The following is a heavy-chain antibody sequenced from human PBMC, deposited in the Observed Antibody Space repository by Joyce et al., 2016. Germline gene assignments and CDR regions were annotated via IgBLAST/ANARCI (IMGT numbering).Heavy chain of an antibody. CDR1: GFSFTNYA. V-gene: IGHV3-23*01. J-gene: IGHJ3*01. CDR3: AGNGAYLSHAFDV. CDR2: VSEDGHKT. D-gene: IGHD1-1*01. Sequence: EVQLLESGGGLVQPGASLRLSCSTSGFSFTNYAMSWVRRALGEGMEWLAAVSEDGHKTYYSDVVKGRFTVSRDNSKNSVYLQINSLTVEDTAVYYCAGNGAYLSHAFDVWGLGTMVIVSS.